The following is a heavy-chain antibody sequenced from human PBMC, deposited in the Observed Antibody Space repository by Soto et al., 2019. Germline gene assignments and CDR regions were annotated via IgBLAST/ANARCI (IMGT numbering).Heavy chain of an antibody. CDR3: LRDIASRL. D-gene: IGHD2-15*01. V-gene: IGHV3-7*01. CDR1: GFTFTSYW. Sequence: EVQVVESGGGLVQPGGSLRLSCAASGFTFTSYWMTWVRQAQGRGLEWVANINKDGSENSYVDSVKGRFTISRDNAKSLLYLQMNSLRADDTAVYYCLRDIASRLWGKGTTVIVSS. CDR2: INKDGSEN. J-gene: IGHJ6*04.